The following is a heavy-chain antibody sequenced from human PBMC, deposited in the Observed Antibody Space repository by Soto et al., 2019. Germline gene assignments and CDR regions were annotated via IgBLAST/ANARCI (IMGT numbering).Heavy chain of an antibody. CDR3: ATGQRYAGGRRFDP. D-gene: IGHD3-16*01. J-gene: IGHJ5*02. CDR2: INPNSGGT. V-gene: IGHV1-2*04. Sequence: ASVKVSCKASVYTFTGYYMHWVRQAPGQGLEWMGWINPNSGGTNYAQKFQGWVTMTRDTSISTAYMELSRLRSDDTAVYYRATGQRYAGGRRFDPWGQGTLVTVSS. CDR1: VYTFTGYY.